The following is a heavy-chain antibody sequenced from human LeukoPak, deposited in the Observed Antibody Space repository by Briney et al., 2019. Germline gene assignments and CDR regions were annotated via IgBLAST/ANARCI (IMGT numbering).Heavy chain of an antibody. Sequence: GGSLRLSCAASGFTFDDYAMHWVRQAPGKGLEWVSLISWDGGSTYYADSVKSRFTISRDNSKNSLYLQMNSLRAEDTAVYYCAKERGYSGGPVDYWGQGTLVTVSS. V-gene: IGHV3-43D*03. J-gene: IGHJ4*02. CDR3: AKERGYSGGPVDY. D-gene: IGHD5-12*01. CDR2: ISWDGGST. CDR1: GFTFDDYA.